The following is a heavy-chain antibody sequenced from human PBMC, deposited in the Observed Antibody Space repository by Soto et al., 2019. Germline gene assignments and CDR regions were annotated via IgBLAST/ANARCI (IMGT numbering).Heavy chain of an antibody. D-gene: IGHD3-22*01. CDR1: GGSMNTYY. Sequence: QGQLQESGPGLVKPSETLSLTCTVSGGSMNTYYWGWFRQPPGKGLEWVGYIYYSGSTTYSPSLKSRVTISVDTSKNQFSLKLDSVTAADTAVYYCARLGGYYQAFDQWGQGSLVTVSS. CDR2: IYYSGST. CDR3: ARLGGYYQAFDQ. J-gene: IGHJ4*02. V-gene: IGHV4-59*08.